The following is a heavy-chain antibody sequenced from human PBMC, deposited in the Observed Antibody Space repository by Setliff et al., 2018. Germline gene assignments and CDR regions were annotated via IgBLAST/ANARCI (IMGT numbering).Heavy chain of an antibody. CDR2: IIPIFGTA. V-gene: IGHV1-69*05. CDR1: GCTFSSYA. D-gene: IGHD6-13*01. J-gene: IGHJ4*02. Sequence: GASVKVSCKASGCTFSSYAISWVRQTPGQGLEWMGGIIPIFGTANYAQKFQGRVTITTDESTSTAYMELSSLRSEDTDVYYCARAEVAAAGTPFDYWGQGTLVTVSS. CDR3: ARAEVAAAGTPFDY.